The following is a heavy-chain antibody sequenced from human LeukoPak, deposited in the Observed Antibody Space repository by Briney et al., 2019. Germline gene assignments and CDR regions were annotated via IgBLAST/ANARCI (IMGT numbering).Heavy chain of an antibody. CDR3: SLLVVASPQDY. Sequence: PGGSLRLSCAASGFSFSTYEMHWVRQAPGKGLEWVSDISSSGSTTYYADSVRGRFTTSRDNAKNLLYLQMHSLRAEDTAIYYCSLLVVASPQDYWGQGTLVTVSS. CDR1: GFSFSTYE. J-gene: IGHJ4*02. CDR2: ISSSGSTT. V-gene: IGHV3-48*03. D-gene: IGHD3-22*01.